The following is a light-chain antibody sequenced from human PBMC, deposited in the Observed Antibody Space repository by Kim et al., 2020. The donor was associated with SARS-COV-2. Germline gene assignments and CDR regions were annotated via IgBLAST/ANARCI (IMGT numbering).Light chain of an antibody. CDR2: SNN. CDR3: AAWDDSLNGWV. Sequence: GQRVTISCSGSSSNIGSKTVNWYQQLPGTAPKLLIYSNNQRPSGVPDRFSGSKSGTSASLAISVLQSEDEADYYCAAWDDSLNGWVFGGGTKLTVL. V-gene: IGLV1-44*01. J-gene: IGLJ3*02. CDR1: SSNIGSKT.